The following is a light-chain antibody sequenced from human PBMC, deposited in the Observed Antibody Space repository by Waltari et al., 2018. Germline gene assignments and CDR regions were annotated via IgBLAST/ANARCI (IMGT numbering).Light chain of an antibody. CDR2: VAS. J-gene: IGKJ2*01. CDR1: QSVSSNY. Sequence: ELVLTQSPRPLSLSPGARPTLSCRASQSVSSNYLACYQHKPGQWPRLLIFVASSRGTGIPDRVSGSGDGTDFTLTISRLEPEDFAVYYCQQKGTSPVYTFGQGTKREIK. V-gene: IGKV3-20*01. CDR3: QQKGTSPVYT.